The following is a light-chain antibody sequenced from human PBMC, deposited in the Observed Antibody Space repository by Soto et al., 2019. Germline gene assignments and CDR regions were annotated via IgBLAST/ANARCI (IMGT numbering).Light chain of an antibody. CDR1: QSVLYSSNNKNY. J-gene: IGKJ1*01. Sequence: DIVMTQSPDSLAVSLGERATINCKSSQSVLYSSNNKNYLAWYQQKPGQPPKLLIYWASTRESGIHDRFSGSGSGTDFTLTISSLQAEDVAVYYCQQYYSNPWTFGQGTKVEIK. V-gene: IGKV4-1*01. CDR3: QQYYSNPWT. CDR2: WAS.